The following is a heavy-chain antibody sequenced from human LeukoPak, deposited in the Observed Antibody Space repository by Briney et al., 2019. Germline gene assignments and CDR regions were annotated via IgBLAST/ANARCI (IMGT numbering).Heavy chain of an antibody. Sequence: SETLSLTCAVYGESLSNYYWSWIRQPPGKGLEWIGEINHYGSTNYNPSLKSRITISVDTSKNQFSLKLSSVTAADTAVYYCARVSIAAAGYYYYYMDVWGKGTTVTVSS. J-gene: IGHJ6*03. CDR3: ARVSIAAAGYYYYYMDV. CDR1: GESLSNYY. CDR2: INHYGST. V-gene: IGHV4-34*01. D-gene: IGHD6-13*01.